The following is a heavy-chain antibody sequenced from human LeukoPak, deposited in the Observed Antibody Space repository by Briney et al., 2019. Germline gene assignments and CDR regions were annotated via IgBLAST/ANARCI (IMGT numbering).Heavy chain of an antibody. CDR3: ARVIEEVVAAMDY. V-gene: IGHV4-59*12. Sequence: SETLSLTCTVSGGSISGYYWSWIRQPPGKGLERIGYIYCSGSTNYNPSLKSRVTISVDRSKNQFSLKLSSVTAADTAVYYCARVIEEVVAAMDYWGQGTLVTVSS. CDR1: GGSISGYY. J-gene: IGHJ4*02. D-gene: IGHD2-15*01. CDR2: IYCSGST.